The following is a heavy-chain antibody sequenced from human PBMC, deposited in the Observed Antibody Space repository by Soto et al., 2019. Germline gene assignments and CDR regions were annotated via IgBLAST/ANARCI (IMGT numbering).Heavy chain of an antibody. J-gene: IGHJ5*02. D-gene: IGHD5-18*01. CDR1: GGSISSYY. V-gene: IGHV4-59*01. CDR3: ARSGGRFGYWNWFDP. CDR2: IYYIVST. Sequence: PSETLSLTCTVSGGSISSYYWSWIRPPPGKGLEWIGYIYYIVSTNYNPPLKSRVTISVDTSKNQFSLKLRSVTAADTAVYYCARSGGRFGYWNWFDPWGQGTLVTVSS.